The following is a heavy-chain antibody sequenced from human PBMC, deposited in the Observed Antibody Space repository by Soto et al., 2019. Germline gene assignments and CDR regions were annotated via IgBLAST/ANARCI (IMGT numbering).Heavy chain of an antibody. Sequence: SLRLSCAASGFTFSSYAMSWVRQAPGKGLEWVANIKEDGSERYYVDSVKGRFTISRDNAKNSLYLQMNSLRAEDTAVYYCARATGADKEDYWGQGTLVTVSS. CDR1: GFTFSSYA. J-gene: IGHJ4*02. D-gene: IGHD3-10*01. CDR2: IKEDGSER. CDR3: ARATGADKEDY. V-gene: IGHV3-7*04.